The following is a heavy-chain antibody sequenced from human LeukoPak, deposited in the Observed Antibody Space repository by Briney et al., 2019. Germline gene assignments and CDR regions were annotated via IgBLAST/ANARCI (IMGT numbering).Heavy chain of an antibody. J-gene: IGHJ3*01. V-gene: IGHV5-51*01. CDR3: ASPLLVRNSSAFDV. CDR2: IYPGDSDT. Sequence: GESLKISCKSSGYRFAIYWIGWARQMPGKGLEWMGIIYPGDSDTQYSPSFQGQVTISVDKSINTAYLQWSSLKASDTATYYCASPLLVRNSSAFDVWGQGTVVTVSS. CDR1: GYRFAIYW. D-gene: IGHD6-6*01.